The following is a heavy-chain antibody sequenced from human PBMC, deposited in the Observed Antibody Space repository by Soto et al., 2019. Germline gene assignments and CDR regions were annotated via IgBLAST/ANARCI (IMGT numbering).Heavy chain of an antibody. CDR3: ARDAGKTYWYFDL. V-gene: IGHV4-31*03. Sequence: QVQLQESGPGLVKPSQTLSLTCTVSGGSISSGGYYWSWIRQHPGKGLEWIGYIYYSGSTYYNPSLQSRCTISVDTSKNQFSLKLSSVTAADTAVYYCARDAGKTYWYFDLWGRGTLVTVSS. J-gene: IGHJ2*01. CDR2: IYYSGST. CDR1: GGSISSGGYY.